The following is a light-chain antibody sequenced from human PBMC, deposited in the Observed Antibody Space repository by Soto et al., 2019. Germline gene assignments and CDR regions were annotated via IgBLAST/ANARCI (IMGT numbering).Light chain of an antibody. J-gene: IGKJ1*01. CDR2: GAS. Sequence: EIVMTQSPGTLSLSPGETATLSCRASQSVSSNYVAWFYQKPGQAPRLLIYGASSRATGVPDRFSASGSGTDFTLTISRLEPEDFAVYYCQQYGSSPPAWTFGQGTKVDIK. CDR3: QQYGSSPPAWT. CDR1: QSVSSNY. V-gene: IGKV3-20*01.